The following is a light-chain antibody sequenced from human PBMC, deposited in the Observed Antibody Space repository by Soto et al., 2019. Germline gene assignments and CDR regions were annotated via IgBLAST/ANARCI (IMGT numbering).Light chain of an antibody. Sequence: DIVMTQSPDSLAVSLGERATINCKSEQAVFYDSNSENYLAWYQQKPVQPPRLLIYWASTRESGVPERFSGSGSGTHFTLSINSLQAEDVAVYYCQQYYTFPHTFGQGTKLEIK. V-gene: IGKV4-1*01. CDR1: QAVFYDSNSENY. CDR2: WAS. CDR3: QQYYTFPHT. J-gene: IGKJ2*01.